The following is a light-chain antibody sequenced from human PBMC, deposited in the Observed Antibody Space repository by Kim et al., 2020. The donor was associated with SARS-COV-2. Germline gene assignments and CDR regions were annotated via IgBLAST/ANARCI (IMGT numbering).Light chain of an antibody. CDR3: QSYDTTNEGV. CDR2: EDN. CDR1: SGTIASNY. Sequence: KTVTISCTRSSGTIASNYVHWYQHRPGSSPTTVIYEDNQSPSGVPERFSGSIDSSSNSASLTISGLKTEDEADYYCQSYDTTNEGVFGGGTQLTVL. V-gene: IGLV6-57*01. J-gene: IGLJ2*01.